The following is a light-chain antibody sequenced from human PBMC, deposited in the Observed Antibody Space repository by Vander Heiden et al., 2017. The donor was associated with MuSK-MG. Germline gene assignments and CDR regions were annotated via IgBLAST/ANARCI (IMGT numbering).Light chain of an antibody. CDR2: DVS. V-gene: IGLV2-14*03. Sequence: QSALTQPASVSGSAAQSITISCTGTSSDVGGYNYVSWYQQHPGKAPKLMIYDVSNRPSGVSNRFSGSKSGNTASLTISGLQAEDEADYYCSSYTSSSSVVFGGGTKLTVL. CDR1: SSDVGGYNY. CDR3: SSYTSSSSVV. J-gene: IGLJ2*01.